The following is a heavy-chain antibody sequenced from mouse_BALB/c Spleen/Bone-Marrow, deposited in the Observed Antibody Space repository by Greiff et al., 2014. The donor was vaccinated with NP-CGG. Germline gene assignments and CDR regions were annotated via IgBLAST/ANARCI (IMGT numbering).Heavy chain of an antibody. Sequence: VKLMESGPGLVAPSQSLSMSCTVSGFSLTSYGVHWVRQPPGKGLEWLGVIWADGSTNYNSALMSRLSISKDNSKSQVFLKMNSLQTDDTAMYYCARITTATGAMDYWGQGTSVTVSS. D-gene: IGHD1-2*01. CDR3: ARITTATGAMDY. J-gene: IGHJ4*01. CDR1: GFSLTSYG. V-gene: IGHV2-9*02. CDR2: IWADGST.